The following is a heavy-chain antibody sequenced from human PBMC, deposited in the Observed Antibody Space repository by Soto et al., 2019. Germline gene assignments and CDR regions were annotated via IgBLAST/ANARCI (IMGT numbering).Heavy chain of an antibody. J-gene: IGHJ4*02. CDR3: AADPGDTRNFDY. CDR1: GFTFTSSA. V-gene: IGHV1-58*01. Sequence: QMQLVQSGPEVKKPGTSVKVSCKASGFTFTSSAVQWVRQARGQRLEWIGWIVVGSGNTNYAQKFQERVTITRDMSTSTAYMELSSLRSEDTAVYYCAADPGDTRNFDYWGQGTLVTVSS. CDR2: IVVGSGNT.